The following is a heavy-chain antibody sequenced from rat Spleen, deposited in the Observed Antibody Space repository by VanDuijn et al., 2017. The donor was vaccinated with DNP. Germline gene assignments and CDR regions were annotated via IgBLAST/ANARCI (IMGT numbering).Heavy chain of an antibody. V-gene: IGHV5-7*01. D-gene: IGHD1-10*01. CDR1: GFTFSNYD. Sequence: EVQLVESGGGLVQPGRSMKLSCAASGFTFSNYDMAWVRQAPKKGLEWVATISYDGSSTYYRDSVKGRFTISRDNAKSTLYLQRDSLRSEDTATYYCARTGYNNFDYWGQGVMVTVSS. J-gene: IGHJ2*01. CDR3: ARTGYNNFDY. CDR2: ISYDGSST.